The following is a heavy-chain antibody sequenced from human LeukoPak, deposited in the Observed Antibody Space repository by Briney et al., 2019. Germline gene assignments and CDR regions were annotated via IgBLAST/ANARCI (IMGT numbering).Heavy chain of an antibody. J-gene: IGHJ4*02. CDR3: ARDDDYGDYSMRY. Sequence: SRTLSLTCAVSGGSISSSNWWSWVRQPPGRGLEWIGETYHSGSTNYNPSLKSRVTISVDKSKNQFSLKLSSVTAADTAVYYCARDDDYGDYSMRYWGQGTLVTVSS. CDR1: GGSISSSNW. CDR2: TYHSGST. V-gene: IGHV4-4*02. D-gene: IGHD4-17*01.